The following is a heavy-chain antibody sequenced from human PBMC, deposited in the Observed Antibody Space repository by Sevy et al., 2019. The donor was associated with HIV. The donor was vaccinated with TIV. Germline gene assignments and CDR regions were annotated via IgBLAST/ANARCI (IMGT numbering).Heavy chain of an antibody. CDR3: ARDLRVGCGGDCYSHYYGMDV. D-gene: IGHD2-21*02. Sequence: ASVKVSCKASGYTFTGYYMHWVRQAPGQGLEWMGWINPNSGGTNYAQKFQGRVTMTRDTSISTAYMELSRLRSDDTAVDYCARDLRVGCGGDCYSHYYGMDVWGQGTTVTVSS. J-gene: IGHJ6*02. CDR1: GYTFTGYY. CDR2: INPNSGGT. V-gene: IGHV1-2*02.